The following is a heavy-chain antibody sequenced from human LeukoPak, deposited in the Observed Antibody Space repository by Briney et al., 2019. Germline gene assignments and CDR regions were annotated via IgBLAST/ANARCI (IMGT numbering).Heavy chain of an antibody. CDR3: VSDSPSGFCDL. CDR2: INTDGTVT. D-gene: IGHD6-19*01. Sequence: GGSLRLSCAASGFPLYHYWVQWVPQAPGKGLVWVSPINTDGTVTTYADCAKGRLPIYRENAKNSLYLQMKSLRAEDTAVYYCVSDSPSGFCDLWGRGTLVTVSS. CDR1: GFPLYHYW. V-gene: IGHV3-74*01. J-gene: IGHJ2*01.